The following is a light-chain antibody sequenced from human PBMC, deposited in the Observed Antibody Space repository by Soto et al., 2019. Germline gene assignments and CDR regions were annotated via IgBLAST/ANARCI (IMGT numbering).Light chain of an antibody. CDR2: AAS. CDR1: QTISSRH. CDR3: QQYHISRT. J-gene: IGKJ1*01. Sequence: IVLTQSPGTLSLSPGERATLSCRTSQTISSRHLAWYQQRSGQPPRLLIHAASSRATGIPERFSGIGSGTDFTLTISRLEPEDFAMYYCQQYHISRTFGQGTKVDIK. V-gene: IGKV3-20*01.